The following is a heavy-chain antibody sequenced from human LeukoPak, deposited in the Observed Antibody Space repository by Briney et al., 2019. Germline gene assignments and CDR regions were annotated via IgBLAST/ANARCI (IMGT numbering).Heavy chain of an antibody. J-gene: IGHJ1*01. D-gene: IGHD3-22*01. CDR2: IYHSVST. CDR3: ARGYYYGSSQH. CDR1: GYSISSGYY. Sequence: SETLSLTCTVSGYSISSGYYWGWIRQPPGKGVEWIGSIYHSVSTYYNPSLKSRVTISVDTSKNQFSLKLSSVTAADTAVYYCARGYYYGSSQHWGQGTLVTVSS. V-gene: IGHV4-38-2*02.